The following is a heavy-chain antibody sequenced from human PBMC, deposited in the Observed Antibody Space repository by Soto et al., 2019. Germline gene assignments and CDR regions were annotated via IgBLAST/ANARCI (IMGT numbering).Heavy chain of an antibody. V-gene: IGHV3-33*06. CDR2: IWYDGTDN. CDR1: GFAFSRYG. CDR3: AKDRSSSLDAMDV. Sequence: GGSLRLACAASGFAFSRYGMHWVRQAPDKGLEWVAVIWYDGTDNYYADSVKGRFTISRDNSKNTLYLQVDSLRVDDTAVYYCAKDRSSSLDAMDVWGQGTTVTVSS. D-gene: IGHD6-13*01. J-gene: IGHJ6*02.